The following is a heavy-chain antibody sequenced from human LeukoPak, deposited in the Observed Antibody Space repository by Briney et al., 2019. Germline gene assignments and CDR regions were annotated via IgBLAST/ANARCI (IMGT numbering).Heavy chain of an antibody. Sequence: RTSETLSLTCTVSGGSISSYYWSWIRQPPGKGLEWIGYIYYSGSTNYNPSLKSRVTISVDTSKNQFSPKLSSVTAADTAVYYCARQEGSKVIGYWGQGTLVTVSS. CDR3: ARQEGSKVIGY. J-gene: IGHJ4*02. D-gene: IGHD1-26*01. V-gene: IGHV4-59*08. CDR2: IYYSGST. CDR1: GGSISSYY.